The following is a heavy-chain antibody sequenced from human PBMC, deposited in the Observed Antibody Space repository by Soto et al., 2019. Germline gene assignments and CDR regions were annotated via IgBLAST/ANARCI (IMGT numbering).Heavy chain of an antibody. Sequence: PSETLSLTCAVYGGSFSGYYWSWIRQPPGKGLEWIGEINHSGSTNYNPSLKSQVTISVDTSKNQFSLKLSSVTAADTAVYYCARGGNSYSSSSKGRENWFDPWGQGTLVTVSS. V-gene: IGHV4-34*01. CDR3: ARGGNSYSSSSKGRENWFDP. J-gene: IGHJ5*02. CDR1: GGSFSGYY. D-gene: IGHD6-6*01. CDR2: INHSGST.